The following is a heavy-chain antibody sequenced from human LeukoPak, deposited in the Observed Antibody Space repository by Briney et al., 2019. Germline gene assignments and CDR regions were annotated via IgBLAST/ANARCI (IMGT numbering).Heavy chain of an antibody. CDR2: ISESGTHT. J-gene: IGHJ4*02. D-gene: IGHD3-9*01. Sequence: GGSLRLSCAASGFTFSSYGMHWVRQAPGKGLEWVSYISESGTHTFYADSVKGRFTISRDSAKNSVYLQMNGLRVEDTAIYYCTRYSPSAFYNDILTGYDQWGQGTLVTVSS. CDR1: GFTFSSYG. V-gene: IGHV3-21*01. CDR3: TRYSPSAFYNDILTGYDQ.